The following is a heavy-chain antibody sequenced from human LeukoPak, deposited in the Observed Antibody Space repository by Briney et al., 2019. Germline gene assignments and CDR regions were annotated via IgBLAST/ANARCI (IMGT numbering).Heavy chain of an antibody. Sequence: PGGSLRLSRVTSGFSFSTYDMSWVRQAPGKGLEWVSGITANTRGSITYYADSVKGRFTISRDSSKDTLYLQMNSLRAEDTAVYFCARGGYFSFDYWGQGTLVTVSS. CDR2: ITANTRGSIT. CDR3: ARGGYFSFDY. D-gene: IGHD2/OR15-2a*01. V-gene: IGHV3-23*01. J-gene: IGHJ4*02. CDR1: GFSFSTYD.